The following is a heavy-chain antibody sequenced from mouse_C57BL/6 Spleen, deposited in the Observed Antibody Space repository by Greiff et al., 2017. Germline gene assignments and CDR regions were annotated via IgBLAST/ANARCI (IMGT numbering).Heavy chain of an antibody. V-gene: IGHV1-82*01. J-gene: IGHJ1*03. Sequence: QVQLQQSGPELVKPGASVKISCKASGYAFSSSWMHWVKQRPGKGLEWIGRIYPGDGDTNYNAKFKGKATLTADKSSSTAYMQLSSLTSEDSAVYFCAREDYYGSSWYFDVWGTGTTVTVSS. CDR3: AREDYYGSSWYFDV. CDR2: IYPGDGDT. CDR1: GYAFSSSW. D-gene: IGHD1-1*01.